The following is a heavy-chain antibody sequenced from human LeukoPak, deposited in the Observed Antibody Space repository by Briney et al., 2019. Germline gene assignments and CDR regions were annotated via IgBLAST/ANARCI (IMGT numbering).Heavy chain of an antibody. CDR1: GGSISSSSYY. Sequence: ASETLSLTCTVSGGSISSSSYYWGWIRQPPGKGLEWIGSIYYSGSTYYNPSLKSRVTISVDTSKNQFSLKLSSVTAADTAVYYCARSVFGYCISTSCYDQYYYYYYMDVWGIGSTVTVSS. J-gene: IGHJ6*03. D-gene: IGHD2-2*03. CDR3: ARSVFGYCISTSCYDQYYYYYYMDV. CDR2: IYYSGST. V-gene: IGHV4-39*07.